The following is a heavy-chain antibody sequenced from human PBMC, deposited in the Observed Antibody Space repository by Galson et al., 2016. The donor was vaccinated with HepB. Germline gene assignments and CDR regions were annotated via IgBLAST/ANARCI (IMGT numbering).Heavy chain of an antibody. CDR1: GDSVSSKSAA. J-gene: IGHJ4*02. V-gene: IGHV6-1*01. CDR3: ARGHLVVPFSFYFDY. Sequence: CAISGDSVSSKSAAWNWIRHSPSSGLEWLGRTYHTSNWYSDYAVSVKSRITINPDTSKNQFSLQLNSVTPEDTAVYYCARGHLVVPFSFYFDYWGQGSLVTVSS. D-gene: IGHD2-15*01. CDR2: TYHTSNWYS.